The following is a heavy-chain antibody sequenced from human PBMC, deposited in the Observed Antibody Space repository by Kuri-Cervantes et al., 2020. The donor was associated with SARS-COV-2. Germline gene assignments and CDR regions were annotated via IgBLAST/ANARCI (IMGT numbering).Heavy chain of an antibody. J-gene: IGHJ6*02. D-gene: IGHD3-10*01. Sequence: GESLKISCKGSGYSFTSYWIGWVRQMPGKGLEWMGIIYPGDSDTRYSPSFQGQVTISADKSISTAYLQWSSLKASDTAMYYCARNMVSGGYYYYGMDVWGQGTTVTVSS. V-gene: IGHV5-51*01. CDR3: ARNMVSGGYYYYGMDV. CDR2: IYPGDSDT. CDR1: GYSFTSYW.